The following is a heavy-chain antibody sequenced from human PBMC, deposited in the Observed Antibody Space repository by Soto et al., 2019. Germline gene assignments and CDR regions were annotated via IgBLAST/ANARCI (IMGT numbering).Heavy chain of an antibody. CDR2: IYATGTT. J-gene: IGHJ5*02. V-gene: IGHV4-4*07. Sequence: SETLSLTCTVSGASISGFYWSWIRMSAGEGLEWIGRIYATGTTDYNPSLKSRVMMSVDTSKKQFSLKLRSVTAADTAVYYCVRDGTKTLRDWFDPWGQGISVTVSS. D-gene: IGHD1-1*01. CDR3: VRDGTKTLRDWFDP. CDR1: GASISGFY.